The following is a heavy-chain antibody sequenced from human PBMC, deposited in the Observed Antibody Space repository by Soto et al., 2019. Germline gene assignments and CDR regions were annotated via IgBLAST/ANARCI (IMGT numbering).Heavy chain of an antibody. Sequence: SETLSLSCTVSGGSISSGGYYWIWLRQHPGKGLEWIGYIYYSGSTYYNPSLKSRVTISVDTSKNQFSLKLSSVTAADTAVYYCARGGDDFWSGYYYYYYYGMDVWGQGTTVTVSS. V-gene: IGHV4-31*03. CDR3: ARGGDDFWSGYYYYYYYGMDV. J-gene: IGHJ6*02. CDR2: IYYSGST. D-gene: IGHD3-3*01. CDR1: GGSISSGGYY.